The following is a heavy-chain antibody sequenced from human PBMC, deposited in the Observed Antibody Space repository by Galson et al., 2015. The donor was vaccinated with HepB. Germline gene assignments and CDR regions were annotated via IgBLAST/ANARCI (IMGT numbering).Heavy chain of an antibody. D-gene: IGHD3-3*01. CDR1: GFTFSSYA. CDR3: AKEGSYDFWSGYYYYYYYMDV. CDR2: ISYDGSNK. Sequence: SLRLSCAASGFTFSSYAMHWVRQAPGKGLEWVAVISYDGSNKYYADSVKGRFTISRDNSKNTLYLQMNSLRAEDTAVYYCAKEGSYDFWSGYYYYYYYMDVWGKGTTVTVSS. V-gene: IGHV3-30*04. J-gene: IGHJ6*03.